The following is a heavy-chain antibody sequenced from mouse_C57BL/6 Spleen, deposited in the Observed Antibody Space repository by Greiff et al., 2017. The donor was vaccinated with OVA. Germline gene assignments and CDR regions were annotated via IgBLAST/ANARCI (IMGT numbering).Heavy chain of an antibody. CDR3: ARPTVVATYWYFDV. Sequence: QVQLQQSGAELVKPGASVKISCKASGYAFSSYWMNWVKQRPGKGLEWIGQIYPGDGDTNYNGKFKGKATLTADKSSSTAYMQLSSLTSEDSAVYFCARPTVVATYWYFDVWGTGTTVTV. J-gene: IGHJ1*03. D-gene: IGHD1-1*01. V-gene: IGHV1-80*01. CDR2: IYPGDGDT. CDR1: GYAFSSYW.